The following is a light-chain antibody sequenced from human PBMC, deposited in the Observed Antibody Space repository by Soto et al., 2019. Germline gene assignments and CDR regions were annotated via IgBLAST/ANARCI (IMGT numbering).Light chain of an antibody. CDR3: HQRSNWPFT. CDR1: QSVSSY. CDR2: DAS. V-gene: IGKV3-11*01. Sequence: EIALTQSPATLSLSPGERATRACRASQSVSSYLAWSQQKPGQAPRLLIYDASNRATGVPARFSGSGSGTDFTLTISSLEPEDFAVYYCHQRSNWPFTFGPGTQVDVK. J-gene: IGKJ3*01.